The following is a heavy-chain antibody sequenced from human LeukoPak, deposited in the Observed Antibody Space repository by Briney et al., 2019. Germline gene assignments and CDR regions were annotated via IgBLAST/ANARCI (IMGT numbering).Heavy chain of an antibody. CDR1: GYTFTGYY. CDR3: ARVPGWFGSGFYCHFDY. J-gene: IGHJ4*02. CDR2: INPNSGGT. V-gene: IGHV1-2*02. Sequence: ASVKVSCKASGYTFTGYYIHWVRQAPGQGLEWMGWINPNSGGTNYAQNFQGRVTMTRDMSITTVYIELSRLRSDDTAVYYCARVPGWFGSGFYCHFDYWGQGTLVSVSS. D-gene: IGHD3-22*01.